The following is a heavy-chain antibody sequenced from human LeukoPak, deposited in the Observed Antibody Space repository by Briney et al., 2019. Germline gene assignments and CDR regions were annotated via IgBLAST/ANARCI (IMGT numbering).Heavy chain of an antibody. J-gene: IGHJ4*02. D-gene: IGHD2-8*01. CDR2: IYYSGST. Sequence: SETLSLTCTVSGGSISPYYWNWIRQPPGRGVEWIGYIYYSGSTNYNPSLKSRVTISVDTSKNQFSLKLSSVTAADTAMYYCARETCTNGVCHHFDYWGQGTLVTVSS. CDR1: GGSISPYY. CDR3: ARETCTNGVCHHFDY. V-gene: IGHV4-59*01.